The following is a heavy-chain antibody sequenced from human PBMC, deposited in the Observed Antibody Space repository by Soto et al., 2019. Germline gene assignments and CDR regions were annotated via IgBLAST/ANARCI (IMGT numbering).Heavy chain of an antibody. CDR3: VRDTTRIRGMDV. D-gene: IGHD1-26*01. V-gene: IGHV4-31*03. CDR1: GASITRGGYY. Sequence: SETLSLTCTVSGASITRGGYYWTWVRQLPGRGLEWLGYTYYTGNTNYNPSLKSRLAISVDTSKNQFSLRLSSVTAADTALFYCVRDTTRIRGMDVWGPGTTVTVSS. J-gene: IGHJ6*02. CDR2: TYYTGNT.